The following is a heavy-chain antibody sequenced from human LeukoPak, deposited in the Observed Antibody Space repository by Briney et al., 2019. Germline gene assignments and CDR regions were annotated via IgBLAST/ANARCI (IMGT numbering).Heavy chain of an antibody. Sequence: SETLSLTCSVSGASISGGTYYWGWIRQPPGKGLEWIGSIYYTGSTYDNPSHKSRVTISVDTSKNQFSLKLSSVTAADTAVYYCARRGGSGRAFDYWGQGTLVTVSS. CDR3: ARRGGSGRAFDY. CDR1: GASISGGTYY. V-gene: IGHV4-39*01. J-gene: IGHJ4*02. D-gene: IGHD1-26*01. CDR2: IYYTGST.